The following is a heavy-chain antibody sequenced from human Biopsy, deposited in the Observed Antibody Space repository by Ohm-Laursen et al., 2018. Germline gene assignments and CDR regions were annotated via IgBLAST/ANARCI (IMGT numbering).Heavy chain of an antibody. D-gene: IGHD2-2*01. CDR3: ARMPHFDY. Sequence: SETLSLTWTVSGGSISGYHWSWIRKSPGKGLEWLAYISYTGGIPSNPSLNGRATMSLDTSKNQFSLGLIYVTAADTAVYYCARMPHFDYWGQGILVTVSS. V-gene: IGHV4-59*01. J-gene: IGHJ4*02. CDR2: ISYTGGI. CDR1: GGSISGYH.